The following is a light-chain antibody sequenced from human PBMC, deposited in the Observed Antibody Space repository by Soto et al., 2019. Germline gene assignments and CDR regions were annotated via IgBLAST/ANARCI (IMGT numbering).Light chain of an antibody. CDR3: QSYDSSLSGYV. Sequence: QSVLTQPPSVSGAPGQRVTISCTGGSSNIGAGYDVHWYQQLPGTAPKLLIYGNSNRPSGVPDRCSGSKSGTSSSLAITGLQAEDEADYFCQSYDSSLSGYVFGTGTKLTVL. J-gene: IGLJ1*01. V-gene: IGLV1-40*01. CDR1: SSNIGAGYD. CDR2: GNS.